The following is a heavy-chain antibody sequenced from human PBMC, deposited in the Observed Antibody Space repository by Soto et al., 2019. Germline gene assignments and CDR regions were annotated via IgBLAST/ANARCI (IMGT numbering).Heavy chain of an antibody. V-gene: IGHV1-69*13. D-gene: IGHD3-9*01. Sequence: SSVKVSCKASGGTFSSYAISWVRQAPGQGLEWMGGIIPIFGTANYAQKFQGRVTITADESTSTAYMELSSLRSEDTAVYYCARTPYYDILTGSQFWFDPWGQGTLVTVSS. CDR2: IIPIFGTA. CDR1: GGTFSSYA. J-gene: IGHJ5*02. CDR3: ARTPYYDILTGSQFWFDP.